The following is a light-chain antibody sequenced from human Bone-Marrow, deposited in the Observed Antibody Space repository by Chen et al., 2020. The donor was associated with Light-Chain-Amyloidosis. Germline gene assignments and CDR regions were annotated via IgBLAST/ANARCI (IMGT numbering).Light chain of an antibody. J-gene: IGLJ2*01. V-gene: IGLV3-25*03. Sequence: SYQLTQPPSVSVSPGQPARLTCSGDDLPTKYAYWYQQKPGQAPVLVIHRDTERPSGISERFSGSSSGTTATLTISGVQAKDEADYHCQSADSSGTYEVIFGGGTKLTVL. CDR3: QSADSSGTYEVI. CDR2: RDT. CDR1: DLPTKY.